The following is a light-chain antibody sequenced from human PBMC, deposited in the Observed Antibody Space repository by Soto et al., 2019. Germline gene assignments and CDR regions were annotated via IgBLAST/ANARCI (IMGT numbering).Light chain of an antibody. J-gene: IGKJ5*01. CDR1: QSVSSSY. CDR2: GAS. Sequence: EIVLTQSPGTLSLSPGERATLFCRASQSVSSSYLAWYQQKPGQAPRLLIYGASSRATGIPDRFSGSGSGTDLTLTITRLEPEDFAVYYCQQYGTSPPITFGQGTRLEMK. CDR3: QQYGTSPPIT. V-gene: IGKV3-20*01.